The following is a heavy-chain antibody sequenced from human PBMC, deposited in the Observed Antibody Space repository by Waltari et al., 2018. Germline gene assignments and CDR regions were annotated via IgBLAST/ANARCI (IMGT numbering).Heavy chain of an antibody. Sequence: QVQLVQSGAEGKKPGASVKVSCKVSGYTLTELSMNWVRQAPGKGLEWMGGFDPEDGETIYAQKFQGRVTMTEDTSTDTAYMEPSSLRSEDTAVYYCATRLSSGWSDYFDYWGQGTLVTVSS. J-gene: IGHJ4*02. CDR1: GYTLTELS. CDR2: FDPEDGET. D-gene: IGHD6-19*01. V-gene: IGHV1-24*01. CDR3: ATRLSSGWSDYFDY.